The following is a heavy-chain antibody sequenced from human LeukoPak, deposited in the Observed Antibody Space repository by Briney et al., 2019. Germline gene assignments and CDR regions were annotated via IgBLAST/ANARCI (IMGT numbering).Heavy chain of an antibody. V-gene: IGHV3-30*04. J-gene: IGHJ4*02. CDR3: ASTTLSVAGKH. D-gene: IGHD6-19*01. CDR1: GFAFSSSA. CDR2: ISYDGTNK. Sequence: GGSLRLSCAASGFAFSSSAMHWVRQAPGKGLEWVAIISYDGTNKYYADSVKGQFTISRDNSRNTLYLQMNSLRADDTAVYYCASTTLSVAGKHWGQGTLVTVSS.